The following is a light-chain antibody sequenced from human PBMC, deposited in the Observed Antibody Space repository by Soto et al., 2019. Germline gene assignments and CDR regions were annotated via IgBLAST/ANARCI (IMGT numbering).Light chain of an antibody. Sequence: QSALTQPASVSGSPGQSITISCTGTSSDVGRYNLVSWYQQHPGKAPKLIIYEVTNRPSGVSDRFSGSKSGNTASLTISGLQAEDEADYYCSSFTSRFTFVFGTGTKLTVL. V-gene: IGLV2-14*02. CDR2: EVT. CDR3: SSFTSRFTFV. CDR1: SSDVGRYNL. J-gene: IGLJ1*01.